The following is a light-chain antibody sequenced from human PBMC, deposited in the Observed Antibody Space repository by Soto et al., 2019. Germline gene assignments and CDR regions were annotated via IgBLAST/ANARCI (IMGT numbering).Light chain of an antibody. CDR1: QSVSSSY. CDR3: QQRSNWPPSIT. Sequence: EIVLTQSPGTLSLSPGEGATLSCRASQSVSSSYLAWYQQKPGQAPRLLIYGASSRATGIPDRFSGSGSATDFTLTINNLEPEDFAVYYCQQRSNWPPSITFGQGTRLE. V-gene: IGKV3D-20*02. CDR2: GAS. J-gene: IGKJ5*01.